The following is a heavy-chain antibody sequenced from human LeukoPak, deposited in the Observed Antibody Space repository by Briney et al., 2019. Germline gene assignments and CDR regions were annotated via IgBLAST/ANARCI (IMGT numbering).Heavy chain of an antibody. CDR3: ATNSYTGSSKNTFNF. V-gene: IGHV3-30-3*01. CDR2: ISYDGSNK. Sequence: GRSLRLSCAASGFTFSSYAMHWVRQAPGKGLEWVAVISYDGSNKYYADSVKGRFTISRDNSKNTLYLQMNSLRAEDTAVYYCATNSYTGSSKNTFNFWGQGTLVTVSS. CDR1: GFTFSSYA. D-gene: IGHD3-16*01. J-gene: IGHJ4*02.